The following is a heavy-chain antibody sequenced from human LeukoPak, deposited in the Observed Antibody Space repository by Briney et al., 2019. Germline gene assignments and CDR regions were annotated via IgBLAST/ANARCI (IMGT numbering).Heavy chain of an antibody. D-gene: IGHD3-22*01. Sequence: SETLSLTCTVSVGSISSYYWSWIRQPPGKGLEWIRYNYYSGSTNYNPSLKSRVTISVDTSKNQFSLKLSSVTAADTAVYYCARTFYYYDSSGHSYYFDYWGQGTLVTVSS. V-gene: IGHV4-59*01. CDR1: VGSISSYY. J-gene: IGHJ4*02. CDR3: ARTFYYYDSSGHSYYFDY. CDR2: NYYSGST.